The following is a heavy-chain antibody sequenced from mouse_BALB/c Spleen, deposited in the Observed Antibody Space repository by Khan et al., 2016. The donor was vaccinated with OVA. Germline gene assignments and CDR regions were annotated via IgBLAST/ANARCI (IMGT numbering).Heavy chain of an antibody. CDR3: ARDGSRNNYAMNY. CDR1: GYSITSDYA. J-gene: IGHJ4*01. Sequence: EVQLQESGPGLVKPSQSLSLTCTVTGYSITSDYAWNWIRQFPGNKLEWMGYISYSGSTSYNPSLKSRISITRDTSKNQFFLQLNSVTTEDTATYYGARDGSRNNYAMNYWVKEPQSPSPQ. V-gene: IGHV3-2*02. CDR2: ISYSGST. D-gene: IGHD2-3*01.